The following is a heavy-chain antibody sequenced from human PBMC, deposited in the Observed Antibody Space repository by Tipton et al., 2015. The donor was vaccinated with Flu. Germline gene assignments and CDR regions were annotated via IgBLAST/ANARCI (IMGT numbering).Heavy chain of an antibody. V-gene: IGHV1-18*01. CDR3: ARDRGVVVTAASFDY. Sequence: QSGAEVKKPGASVKVSCKASGYTFTSYGISWVRQAPGQGLEWMGWISAYNGNTNYAQKLQGRVTMTTDTSTSTAYMELRSLRSGDTAVYYCARDRGVVVTAASFDYWGQGTLVTVSS. CDR1: GYTFTSYG. CDR2: ISAYNGNT. J-gene: IGHJ4*02. D-gene: IGHD2-21*02.